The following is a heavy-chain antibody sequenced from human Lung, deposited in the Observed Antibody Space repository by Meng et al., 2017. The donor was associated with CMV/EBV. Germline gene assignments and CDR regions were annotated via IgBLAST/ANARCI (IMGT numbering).Heavy chain of an antibody. CDR1: GGSVSSGGYY. CDR3: AGGLYKRELPTNWFDP. V-gene: IGHV4-31*03. J-gene: IGHJ5*02. D-gene: IGHD2-15*01. CDR2: MFYSENT. Sequence: SETLSLXCTVSGGSVSSGGYYWSWFRQHPGKGLEWLGYMFYSENTYYNPSLKSRLTITVDTNKNQFSLKMTSVTAADTAIYYCAGGLYKRELPTNWFDPWXQGTRVTVSS.